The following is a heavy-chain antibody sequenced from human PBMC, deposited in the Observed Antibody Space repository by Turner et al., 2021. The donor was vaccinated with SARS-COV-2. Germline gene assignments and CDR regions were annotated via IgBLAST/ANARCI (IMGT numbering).Heavy chain of an antibody. J-gene: IGHJ4*02. D-gene: IGHD3-22*01. CDR3: ARNSPKWYYYDSSGYYDY. Sequence: QLQLQESGPGLVKPSETLSLTCTVSVGSISRSSYYWGWICQPPGKGLEWIGSIYYSGSTYHNPSLKSRVTISVDTSKNQFSLKLSSVTAADTAVYYCARNSPKWYYYDSSGYYDYWGQGTLVTVSS. CDR1: VGSISRSSYY. V-gene: IGHV4-39*01. CDR2: IYYSGST.